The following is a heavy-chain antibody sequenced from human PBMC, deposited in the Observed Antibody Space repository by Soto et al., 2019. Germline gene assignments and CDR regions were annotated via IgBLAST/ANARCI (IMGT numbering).Heavy chain of an antibody. Sequence: GGSLRLSCAASGFTFSSYGMHWVRQAPGKGLEWVAVIWYDGSNKYYADSVKGRFTISRDNSKNTLYLQMNSLRAEDTAVYYCARDQKYGDYRMYYFDYWGQGTLVTVSS. D-gene: IGHD4-17*01. V-gene: IGHV3-33*01. CDR3: ARDQKYGDYRMYYFDY. J-gene: IGHJ4*02. CDR1: GFTFSSYG. CDR2: IWYDGSNK.